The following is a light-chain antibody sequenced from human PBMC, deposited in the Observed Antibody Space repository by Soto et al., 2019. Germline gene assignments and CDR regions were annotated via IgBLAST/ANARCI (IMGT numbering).Light chain of an antibody. CDR3: QQYGSTPWT. J-gene: IGKJ1*01. V-gene: IGKV3D-20*01. CDR1: QRVSNNF. CDR2: DAT. Sequence: VVLTQFPGTLSLSPGETATLSCGASQRVSNNFLGWYQQKPGLPPRLLIYDATSRANGIPERFSGRGSGTHVTLAISRLEPEDLAVYYCQQYGSTPWTFGRGTKVEMK.